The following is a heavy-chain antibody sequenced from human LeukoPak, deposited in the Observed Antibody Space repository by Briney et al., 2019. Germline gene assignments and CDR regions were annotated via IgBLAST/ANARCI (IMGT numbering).Heavy chain of an antibody. J-gene: IGHJ5*02. Sequence: ASVKVSCKASGYRFTGYYIHWVRQAPRQGLEWMGRINPHSGDTTYAQKFHGRVILTTDPSISTAYMEMGRLRYDDTAVYYCARDESGHWFDPWGQGSLVTVSS. V-gene: IGHV1-2*06. CDR2: INPHSGDT. CDR1: GYRFTGYY. CDR3: ARDESGHWFDP.